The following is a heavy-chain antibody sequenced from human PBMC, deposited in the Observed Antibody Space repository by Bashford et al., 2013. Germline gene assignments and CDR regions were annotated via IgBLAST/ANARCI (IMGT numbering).Heavy chain of an antibody. CDR2: IYYSGST. Sequence: RQPPGKGLEWIGYIYYSGSTNYNPSLKSRVTISVDTSKNQFSLRLTSVTAADTAVYYCARHGKYLNLLDSWGQGHPGHRLL. CDR3: ARHGKYLNLLDS. D-gene: IGHD1-1*01. V-gene: IGHV4-59*08. J-gene: IGHJ1*01.